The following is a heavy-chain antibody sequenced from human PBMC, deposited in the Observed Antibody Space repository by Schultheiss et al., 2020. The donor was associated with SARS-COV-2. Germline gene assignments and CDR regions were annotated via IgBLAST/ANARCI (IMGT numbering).Heavy chain of an antibody. CDR2: IYHSGST. Sequence: SQTLSLTCAVSGFSISSGYYWGWIRQPPGKGLEWIGSIYHSGSTNYNPSLKSRVTISVDTSKNQFSLKLSSVTAADTAVYYCARDLGRAGYSSSSDYWGQGTLVTVSS. J-gene: IGHJ4*02. CDR3: ARDLGRAGYSSSSDY. D-gene: IGHD6-6*01. CDR1: GFSISSGYY. V-gene: IGHV4-38-2*02.